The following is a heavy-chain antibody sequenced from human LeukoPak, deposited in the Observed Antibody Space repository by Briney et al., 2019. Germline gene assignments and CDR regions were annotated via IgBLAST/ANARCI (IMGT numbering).Heavy chain of an antibody. V-gene: IGHV3-7*01. J-gene: IGHJ4*02. D-gene: IGHD4-23*01. CDR2: IKQDGSEK. CDR3: ARSPFYGGTHEYYFDY. CDR1: GLTFSSYW. Sequence: GGSLRLSCAASGLTFSSYWMSWVRQAPGKGLEWVANIKQDGSEKYYVDSVKGRFTISRDNAKNSLYLQMNSLRAEDTAVYYCARSPFYGGTHEYYFDYWGQGTLVTVSS.